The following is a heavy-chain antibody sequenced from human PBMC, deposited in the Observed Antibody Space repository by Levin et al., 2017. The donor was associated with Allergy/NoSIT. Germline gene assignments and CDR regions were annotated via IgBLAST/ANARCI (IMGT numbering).Heavy chain of an antibody. D-gene: IGHD5-24*01. V-gene: IGHV4-59*01. Sequence: SETLSLTCTVSGGSISNYYWNWIRQPPGKGLEWIGYIYYTGSANYNPSLKSRVTISVDTSKNQFSLKLSSVTAADTAGYYCARGRDGYTQTDYWGQGTLVAVSS. J-gene: IGHJ4*02. CDR3: ARGRDGYTQTDY. CDR2: IYYTGSA. CDR1: GGSISNYY.